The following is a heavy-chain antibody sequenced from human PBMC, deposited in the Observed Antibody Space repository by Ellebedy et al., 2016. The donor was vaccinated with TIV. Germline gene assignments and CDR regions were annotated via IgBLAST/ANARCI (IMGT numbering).Heavy chain of an antibody. CDR1: GFTFSTYD. D-gene: IGHD2-2*02. CDR3: ARGGLVQVPTNCSTTSCFTTDYYSYSMDV. Sequence: GESLKISCAASGFTFSTYDMHWVRQTTGKGLEWVSAIGTAGDTYYPGSVKGRFTISRENAKNSLYLQMNSLRAGYTAVYSCARGGLVQVPTNCSTTSCFTTDYYSYSMDVWGQGTTVTVSS. J-gene: IGHJ6*02. V-gene: IGHV3-13*01. CDR2: IGTAGDT.